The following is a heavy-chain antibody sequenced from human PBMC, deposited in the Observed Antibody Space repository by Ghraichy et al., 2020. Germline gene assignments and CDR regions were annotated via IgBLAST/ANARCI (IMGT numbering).Heavy chain of an antibody. J-gene: IGHJ4*02. V-gene: IGHV3-48*03. CDR3: ARVDYDFWSGYSTYFDY. Sequence: LSLTCAASGFTFSSYEMNWVRQAPGKGLEWVSYISSSDSTIYYADSVKGRFTISRDNAKNSLYLQMNSLRAEDTAVYYCARVDYDFWSGYSTYFDYWGQGTLVTVSS. D-gene: IGHD3-3*01. CDR2: ISSSDSTI. CDR1: GFTFSSYE.